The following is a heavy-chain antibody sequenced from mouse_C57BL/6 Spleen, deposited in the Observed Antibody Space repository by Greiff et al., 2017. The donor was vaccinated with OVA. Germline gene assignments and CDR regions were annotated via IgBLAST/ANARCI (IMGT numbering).Heavy chain of an antibody. J-gene: IGHJ2*01. CDR2: IYPGSGST. CDR1: GYTFTSYW. D-gene: IGHD4-1*02. Sequence: QVQLQQPGAELVKPGASVKMSCKASGYTFTSYWITWVKQRPGQGLEWIGDIYPGSGSTNYNEKFKSKATLTVNTSSSTAYMQLSSLTSEDSAVYYCARGSTGTRGYYFDDWGQGTTLTVSS. V-gene: IGHV1-55*01. CDR3: ARGSTGTRGYYFDD.